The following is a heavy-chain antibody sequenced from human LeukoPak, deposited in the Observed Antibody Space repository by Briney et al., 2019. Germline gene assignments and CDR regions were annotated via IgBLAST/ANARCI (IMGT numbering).Heavy chain of an antibody. V-gene: IGHV4-59*01. CDR2: IYYSGST. D-gene: IGHD3-10*01. J-gene: IGHJ2*01. Sequence: SETLSLICTVSGGSISSYYWSWIRQPPGKGLEWIGYIYYSGSTNYNPSLKSRVTISVDTSKNQFSLKLSSVTAADTAVYYCASRPTSITMVRGVTPDWYFDLWGRGTLVTVSS. CDR1: GGSISSYY. CDR3: ASRPTSITMVRGVTPDWYFDL.